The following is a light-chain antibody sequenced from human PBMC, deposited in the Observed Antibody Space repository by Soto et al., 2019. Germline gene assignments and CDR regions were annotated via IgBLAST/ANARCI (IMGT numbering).Light chain of an antibody. Sequence: QSVLTQPRSVSGSPGQSVTISCTGSRSDVGTYNYVSWYQQHPGKAPKVMIYDVTKRPSGVPDRFSGSKSGNTASLTISGLQAEDEADYYCCSYAGSYTLIFGGGTKLTVL. CDR1: RSDVGTYNY. CDR3: CSYAGSYTLI. CDR2: DVT. V-gene: IGLV2-11*01. J-gene: IGLJ2*01.